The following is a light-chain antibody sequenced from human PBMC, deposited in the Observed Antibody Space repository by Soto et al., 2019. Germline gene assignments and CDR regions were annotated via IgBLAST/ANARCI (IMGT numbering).Light chain of an antibody. Sequence: QSVLTQPPSASGTPGQRVTISCSGSSSNIGRNTVNWYQQLPGAAPKLLIYSNNQRPSGVPDRFSGSRSGTSASLAIGGLQSEDEADYYCAAWDDSLNGHVVFGGGTKLTVL. CDR3: AAWDDSLNGHVV. V-gene: IGLV1-44*01. CDR1: SSNIGRNT. J-gene: IGLJ2*01. CDR2: SNN.